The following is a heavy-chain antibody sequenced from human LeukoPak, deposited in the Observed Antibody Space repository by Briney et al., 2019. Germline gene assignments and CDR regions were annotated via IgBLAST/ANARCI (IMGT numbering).Heavy chain of an antibody. CDR2: IYSGGST. CDR1: GFTVSSNY. CDR3: ARDRERGAFDI. Sequence: GGSLRLSCAASGFTVSSNYMSWVRQAPGKGLEWVSVIYSGGSTYYADSVKGRFTISRDNSKNTLYLQMNSLRAEDTAVYYCARDRERGAFDIWGQGTMVTVSS. V-gene: IGHV3-66*01. J-gene: IGHJ3*02.